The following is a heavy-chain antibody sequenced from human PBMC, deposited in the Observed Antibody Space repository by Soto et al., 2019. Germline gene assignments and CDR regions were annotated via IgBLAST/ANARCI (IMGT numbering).Heavy chain of an antibody. CDR3: ARAVEYSSPQDFQYYYYGMDV. CDR1: GGTFSSXA. J-gene: IGHJ6*02. D-gene: IGHD6-6*01. Sequence: QVQLVQSGXEXXXPGXSVKVSCKASGGTFSSXAXSXXXXXXXQGLEWMGGIIPIFGTANYAQKFQGRVTITAXXXXXXXXXXXXXXXXXXXXXXYCARAVEYSSPQDFQYYYYGMDVWGQGTTVTV. V-gene: IGHV1-69*01. CDR2: IIPIFGTA.